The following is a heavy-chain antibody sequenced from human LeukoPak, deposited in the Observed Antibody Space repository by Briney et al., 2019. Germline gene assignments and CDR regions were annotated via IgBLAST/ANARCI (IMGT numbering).Heavy chain of an antibody. CDR2: ISGSGGST. CDR3: AKLYGDYPRARWENYFDY. V-gene: IGHV3-23*01. CDR1: GFTFSSYA. J-gene: IGHJ4*02. Sequence: PGGSLRLSCAASGFTFSSYAMSWVRQAPGKGLEWVSAISGSGGSTYYADSVKGRFTISRDNSKNTLYLQMNSLRAEDTAVYYCAKLYGDYPRARWENYFDYWGQGTLVTVSS. D-gene: IGHD4-17*01.